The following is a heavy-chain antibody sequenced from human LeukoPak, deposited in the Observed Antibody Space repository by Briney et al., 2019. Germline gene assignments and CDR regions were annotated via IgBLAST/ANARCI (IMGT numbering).Heavy chain of an antibody. J-gene: IGHJ4*02. V-gene: IGHV3-30*02. CDR1: TSSLRSYG. CDR2: MRYDGSNK. CDR3: AKEGTVGFAY. Sequence: GGALRHSRPASTSSLRSYGMDSVRPAPGKGLAGVAFMRYDGSNKYYADSVKGGFTISRDNSKNTLFLQRDSLRDEDTAVYCCAKEGTVGFAYWGQGTLVTVSS.